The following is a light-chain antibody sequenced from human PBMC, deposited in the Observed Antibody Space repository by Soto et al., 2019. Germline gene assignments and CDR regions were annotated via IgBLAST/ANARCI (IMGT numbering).Light chain of an antibody. J-gene: IGKJ4*01. CDR3: QQYGSSPRALT. V-gene: IGKV3-20*01. CDR2: GAS. CDR1: QSVSSY. Sequence: EIVLTQSPATLSLSPGERATLSCRASQSVSSYLAWYQQKPGQAPRLLIYGASNRATGIPDRFSGSGSGTDFTLTISRLEPEDFAVYYCQQYGSSPRALTFGGGTKVDIK.